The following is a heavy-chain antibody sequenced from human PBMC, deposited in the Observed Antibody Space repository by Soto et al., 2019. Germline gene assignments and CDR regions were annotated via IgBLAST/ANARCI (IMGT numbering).Heavy chain of an antibody. CDR2: IYTSGSS. CDR1: GGSISSGGYY. V-gene: IGHV4-31*03. J-gene: IGHJ3*01. CDR3: ARVWSP. Sequence: SETLSLTCTVSGGSISSGGYYWSWIRQHPGKGLEWIGYIYTSGSSYYNPSLKSRVTISIDRSKNQFSLELGSVTAADTAVYYCARVWSPWGQGTMVTVSS. D-gene: IGHD2-21*01.